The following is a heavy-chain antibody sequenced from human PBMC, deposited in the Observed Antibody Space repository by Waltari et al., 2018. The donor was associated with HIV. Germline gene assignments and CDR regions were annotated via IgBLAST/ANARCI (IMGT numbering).Heavy chain of an antibody. CDR3: ARLPKARGVAVDF. CDR1: GVSISSPLYP. D-gene: IGHD3-10*01. CDR2: VYQSGIT. V-gene: IGHV4-39*01. Sequence: QLQLQESGPGLVTPSETLSLTCTVSGVSISSPLYPWGWIRQSPGKGLGWIGNVYQSGITYYSPSLKSRVTISLDPPKNQFSLKVTSVAAADTAVYYCARLPKARGVAVDFWGHGTLVTVSS. J-gene: IGHJ4*01.